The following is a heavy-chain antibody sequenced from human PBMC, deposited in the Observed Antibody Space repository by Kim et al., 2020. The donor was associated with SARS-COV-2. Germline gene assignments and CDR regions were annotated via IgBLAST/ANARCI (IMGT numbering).Heavy chain of an antibody. D-gene: IGHD3-10*01. CDR3: ARQNYGSGVYVDY. Sequence: GTAFQGNVTISADKSISTAYLQWSSLKASDTAMYYCARQNYGSGVYVDYWGQGTLVTVSS. J-gene: IGHJ4*02. V-gene: IGHV5-10-1*01.